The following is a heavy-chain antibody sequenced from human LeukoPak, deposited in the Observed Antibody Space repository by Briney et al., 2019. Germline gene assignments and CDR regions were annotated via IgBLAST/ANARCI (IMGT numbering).Heavy chain of an antibody. CDR3: AELGITMIGGV. D-gene: IGHD3-10*02. CDR1: GFTFSTYE. Sequence: GGSLRLSCAASGFTFSTYEMNWVRQAPGKGLEWVSYISSSGYTIYYADSVKGRFTISRDNAKNSLYLQMNSLRAEDTAVYYCAELGITMIGGVWGKGTTVTISS. CDR2: ISSSGYTI. J-gene: IGHJ6*04. V-gene: IGHV3-48*03.